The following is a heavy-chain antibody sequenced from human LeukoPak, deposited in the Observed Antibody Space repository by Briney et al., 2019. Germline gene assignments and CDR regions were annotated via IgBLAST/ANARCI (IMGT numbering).Heavy chain of an antibody. CDR1: SGSIGSYY. J-gene: IGHJ3*02. CDR3: ARSERITMILGGAFDI. Sequence: PSETLSLTCTVSSGSIGSYYWSWIRQPPGKGLEWNGYIYYSGSTNYSPSLKSRVTISVDTSKNQFSLKLSSVTASDTAMYYCARSERITMILGGAFDIWGQGTMVTVSS. V-gene: IGHV4-59*08. CDR2: IYYSGST. D-gene: IGHD3-22*01.